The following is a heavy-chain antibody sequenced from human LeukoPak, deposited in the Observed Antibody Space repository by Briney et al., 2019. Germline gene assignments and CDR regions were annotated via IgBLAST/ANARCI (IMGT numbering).Heavy chain of an antibody. D-gene: IGHD1-26*01. CDR2: ISGSGGST. CDR1: GFTFSSYA. V-gene: IGHV3-23*01. CDR3: AKAPRWGLHSGSYPAADY. J-gene: IGHJ4*02. Sequence: GGSLRLSCAASGFTFSSYAMSWVRQAPGKGLEWVSAISGSGGSTYYADSVKGRFTISRDNSKNTLYLQMNSLRAEDTAVYYCAKAPRWGLHSGSYPAADYWGQGTLVTVSS.